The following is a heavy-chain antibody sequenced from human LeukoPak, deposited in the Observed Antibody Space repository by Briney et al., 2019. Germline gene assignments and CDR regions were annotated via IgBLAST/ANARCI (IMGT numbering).Heavy chain of an antibody. CDR1: GFTVSTNS. V-gene: IGHV3-53*01. CDR2: IYSDNT. J-gene: IGHJ4*02. Sequence: GGSLRLSCTVSGFTVSTNSMSWVRQAPGKGLEWVSFIYSDNTHYSDTVKGRFTISRDNSKNTLYLQMNSLRAEDTAVYYCARRAGAYSHPYDYWGQGTLVTVSS. D-gene: IGHD4/OR15-4a*01. CDR3: ARRAGAYSHPYDY.